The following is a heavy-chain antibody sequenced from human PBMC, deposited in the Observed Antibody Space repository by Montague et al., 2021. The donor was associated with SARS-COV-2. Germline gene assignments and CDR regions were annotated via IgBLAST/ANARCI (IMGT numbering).Heavy chain of an antibody. CDR3: ARDPVEQQQLVHSLDY. CDR2: IKQDGSAQ. V-gene: IGHV3-7*01. Sequence: SRRLSCAASGFTFSPYWMTWVRQAPGKGLEWVANIKQDGSAQYYVDSVRGRFTVSRDNAKKSLFLQMNSLRAEDTAAYFCARDPVEQQQLVHSLDYWGQGTLVIVSS. CDR1: GFTFSPYW. D-gene: IGHD6-13*01. J-gene: IGHJ4*02.